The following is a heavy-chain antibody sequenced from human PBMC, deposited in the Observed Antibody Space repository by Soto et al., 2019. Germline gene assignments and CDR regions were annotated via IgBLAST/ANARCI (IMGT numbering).Heavy chain of an antibody. J-gene: IGHJ5*02. CDR2: ISYDGSNK. Sequence: QVQLVESGGGVVQPGRSLRLSCAASGFTFSSYGMHWVRQAPGKGLEWVAVISYDGSNKYYADSVKGRFTISRDNSKNTLYLQMNSLRAEDTAVYYCAKDLRDNDILTALNWFDPWGQGTLVTVSS. D-gene: IGHD3-9*01. V-gene: IGHV3-30*18. CDR3: AKDLRDNDILTALNWFDP. CDR1: GFTFSSYG.